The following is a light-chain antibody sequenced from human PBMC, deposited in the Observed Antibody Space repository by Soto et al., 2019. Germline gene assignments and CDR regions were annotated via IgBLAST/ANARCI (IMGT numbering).Light chain of an antibody. Sequence: ESVMTQSHCTVSVAAGLTSTRPCRASQSVRSNYVAWFHQKTGQAPRAXIYGASSRATGVPDRFSASVYGTDFNLTISRLETEDFAAYYCQQYGRSPFTFGPGTKVDIK. J-gene: IGKJ3*01. CDR2: GAS. CDR3: QQYGRSPFT. CDR1: QSVRSNY. V-gene: IGKV3-20*01.